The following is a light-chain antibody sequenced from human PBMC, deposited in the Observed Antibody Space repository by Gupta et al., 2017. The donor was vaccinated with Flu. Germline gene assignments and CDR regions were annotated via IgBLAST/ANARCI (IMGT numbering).Light chain of an antibody. J-gene: IGLJ3*02. V-gene: IGLV2-14*01. CDR3: ASDTTTATWV. CDR1: SSDVGGYNY. CDR2: EVT. Sequence: QSALTQPASVSGSPGQSITISCTGTSSDVGGYNYVSWYQQHPGKAPKLMIFEVTDRPSGVSNRFSGSKSGNTASLTISGHQAEDEADYFCASDTTTATWVFGGGTKRTVL.